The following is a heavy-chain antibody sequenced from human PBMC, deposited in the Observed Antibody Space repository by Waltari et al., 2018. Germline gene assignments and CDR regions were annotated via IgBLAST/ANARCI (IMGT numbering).Heavy chain of an antibody. J-gene: IGHJ4*02. V-gene: IGHV3-23*01. D-gene: IGHD5-18*01. Sequence: EVHLLESGGGLVQPGWSLRLSCAASGFTFSSYAMSWVSQAPGKGLAWVSAIRGSGGSTYYADSVKGRFTISRDNSKNTLYLQMNSLRAEDTAVYYCAKDRSGYSYGWYFDYWGQGTLVTVSS. CDR2: IRGSGGST. CDR3: AKDRSGYSYGWYFDY. CDR1: GFTFSSYA.